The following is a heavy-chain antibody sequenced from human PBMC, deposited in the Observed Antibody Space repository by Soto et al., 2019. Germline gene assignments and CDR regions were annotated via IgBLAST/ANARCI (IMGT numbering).Heavy chain of an antibody. J-gene: IGHJ5*02. V-gene: IGHV3-74*01. CDR3: ARVARGAWGVFDP. CDR2: IDYDGGTT. D-gene: IGHD3-16*01. Sequence: EVQLVESGGGLVQPGGSLRLSCAASGFTFSSYWMHWVRQAPGKGPEWVSRIDYDGGTTNYADSVKGRFTISRDNAKNALYLQMSSLTAEDTAVYYCARVARGAWGVFDPWGQGTLVTVSP. CDR1: GFTFSSYW.